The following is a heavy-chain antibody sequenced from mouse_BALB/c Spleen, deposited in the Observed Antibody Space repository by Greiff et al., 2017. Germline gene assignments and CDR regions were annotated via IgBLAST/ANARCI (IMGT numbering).Heavy chain of an antibody. D-gene: IGHD2-10*02. Sequence: EVQLVESGGGLVKPGGSLKLSCAASGFTFSSYAMSWVRQTPEKRLEWVASISSGGSTYYPDSVKGRFTISRDNARNILYLQMSCLRSEDTAMYYCARGGYGNYAMDYWGQGTSVTVSS. CDR1: GFTFSSYA. V-gene: IGHV5-6-5*01. J-gene: IGHJ4*01. CDR2: ISSGGST. CDR3: ARGGYGNYAMDY.